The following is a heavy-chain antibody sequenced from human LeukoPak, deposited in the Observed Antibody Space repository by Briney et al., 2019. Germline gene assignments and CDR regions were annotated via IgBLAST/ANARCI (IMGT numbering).Heavy chain of an antibody. D-gene: IGHD3-3*01. V-gene: IGHV3-30*09. CDR2: ISFDGSDE. CDR1: GFIFKNYP. Sequence: PGGSLRLSCEASGFIFKNYPMHWVRQAPGKGLEWVAVISFDGSDEKYSDLVKGRFAISRDNSKNTLYLQMNSLRAEDTAVYYCARAQGDYDFFRGDYYYYMDVWGKGTTVTVSS. J-gene: IGHJ6*03. CDR3: ARAQGDYDFFRGDYYYYMDV.